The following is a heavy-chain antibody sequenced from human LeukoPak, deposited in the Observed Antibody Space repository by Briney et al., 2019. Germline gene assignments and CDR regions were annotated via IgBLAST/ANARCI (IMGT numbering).Heavy chain of an antibody. V-gene: IGHV4-59*01. D-gene: IGHD6-6*01. CDR1: GGSISSYY. J-gene: IGHJ6*03. CDR2: IYYSGST. CDR3: ARDWGVSARPGYMDV. Sequence: SETLSLTCTVSGGSISSYYWSWIRQPAGKRLEWIGYIYYSGSTKYNPSLKSRVTISVDTSKNQFSLRLSPVTAADTAVYYCARDWGVSARPGYMDVWGKGTTVTVSS.